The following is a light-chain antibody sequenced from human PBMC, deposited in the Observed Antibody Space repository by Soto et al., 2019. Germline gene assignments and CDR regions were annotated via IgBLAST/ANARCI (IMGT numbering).Light chain of an antibody. J-gene: IGLJ1*01. CDR1: SSDVATYNR. V-gene: IGLV2-23*02. Sequence: QSALTQPASVSRSPGQSITITCTGTSSDVATYNRVSWYQHHPGKAPKLLISEVIKRPSGVSNRFSGSKSGNTASLTISDFQAEDEAAYYCCSYTNTGTFVFGSGTKVT. CDR3: CSYTNTGTFV. CDR2: EVI.